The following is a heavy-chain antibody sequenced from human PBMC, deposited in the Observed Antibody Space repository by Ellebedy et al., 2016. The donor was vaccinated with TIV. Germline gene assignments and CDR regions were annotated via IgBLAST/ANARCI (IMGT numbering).Heavy chain of an antibody. Sequence: AASVKVSCKASSFTFTSYGISWVRQAPGQGLEWMGWISAFNGNRDYSQKFQDRVTLTTETSTTTAYMELTNLTSDDTAIYYCAKGYGPGNWFDPWGQGTLVTVSS. J-gene: IGHJ5*02. CDR1: SFTFTSYG. CDR3: AKGYGPGNWFDP. D-gene: IGHD3-10*01. V-gene: IGHV1-18*04. CDR2: ISAFNGNR.